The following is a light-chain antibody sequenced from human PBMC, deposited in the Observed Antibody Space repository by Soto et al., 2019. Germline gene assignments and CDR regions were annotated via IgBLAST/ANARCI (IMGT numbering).Light chain of an antibody. CDR3: SSYTNSSRI. CDR1: TSDVGGYNY. J-gene: IGLJ1*01. V-gene: IGLV2-14*01. CDR2: DVS. Sequence: QSALTQPATVSGSPGQSITISCTGTTSDVGGYNYVSWYQQHPGKAPKLMIYDVSNRPSGVSNRFSGSKSGNTASLTISGLQAEDEDDYYCSSYTNSSRIFGTGTKVTVL.